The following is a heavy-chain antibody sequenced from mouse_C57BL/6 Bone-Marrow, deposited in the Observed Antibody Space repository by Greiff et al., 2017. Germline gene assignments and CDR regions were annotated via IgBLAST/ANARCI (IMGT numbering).Heavy chain of an antibody. J-gene: IGHJ3*01. CDR3: TTCYCNYAWFAY. D-gene: IGHD2-1*01. V-gene: IGHV14-1*01. CDR1: GFNIKDYY. Sequence: VQLQQSGAELVRPGASVKLSCTASGFNIKDYYMHWVKQRPEQGLEWIGRIDPEDGDTESAPKFPGKATMTADTSSNTAYLQLSRLTAEDTAVYYGTTCYCNYAWFAYWGQGTLVTVSA. CDR2: IDPEDGDT.